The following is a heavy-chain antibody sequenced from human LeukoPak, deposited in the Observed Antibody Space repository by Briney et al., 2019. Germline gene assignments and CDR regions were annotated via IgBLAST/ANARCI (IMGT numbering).Heavy chain of an antibody. CDR3: ARPWEITMSERSYNWFDS. V-gene: IGHV1-2*02. Sequence: ASVKVSCKASGYTFTAYYIHWVRQAPGQGLEWMGRINPNSGGTNYAQKFQGRVTMARDTSISTAYMELSRLRSDDTAVYFCARPWEITMSERSYNWFDSWGQGTLVTVSS. D-gene: IGHD1-26*01. J-gene: IGHJ5*01. CDR2: INPNSGGT. CDR1: GYTFTAYY.